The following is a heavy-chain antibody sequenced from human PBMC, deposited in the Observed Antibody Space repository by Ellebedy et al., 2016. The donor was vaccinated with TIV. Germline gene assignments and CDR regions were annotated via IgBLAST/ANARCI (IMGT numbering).Heavy chain of an antibody. CDR1: GSSFSNYA. Sequence: AASVKVSCKASGSSFSNYAMHWVRQAPGQGLEWLGGIIPLFGTSQYAQTFQGRVTLTADESTSTAYMELSSMRSEDTAVYYCARDLGYRDYVGYFDLWGRGTLVTVSS. CDR3: ARDLGYRDYVGYFDL. CDR2: IIPLFGTS. V-gene: IGHV1-69*13. J-gene: IGHJ2*01. D-gene: IGHD4-17*01.